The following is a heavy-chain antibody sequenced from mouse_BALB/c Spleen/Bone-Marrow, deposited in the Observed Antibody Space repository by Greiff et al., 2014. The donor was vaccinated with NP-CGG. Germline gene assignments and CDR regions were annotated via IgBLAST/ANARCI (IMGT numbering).Heavy chain of an antibody. CDR2: INPSSEYT. D-gene: IGHD1-1*02. Sequence: QVQLQQSAAELARPGASVKMSCKASGYTFTTYTIHWIKQRPRQGLEWIGYINPSSEYTEYNQKFKDKTTLTADKSSSTAYMQLTSLTSEDSAVYYCTRKVDGSYGPLFAYWGQGTLVTVSA. CDR3: TRKVDGSYGPLFAY. CDR1: GYTFTTYT. V-gene: IGHV1-4*02. J-gene: IGHJ3*01.